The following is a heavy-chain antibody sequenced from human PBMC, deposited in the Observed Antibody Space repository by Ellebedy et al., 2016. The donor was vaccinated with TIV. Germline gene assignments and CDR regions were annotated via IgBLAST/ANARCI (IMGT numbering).Heavy chain of an antibody. CDR1: GFTFSNYG. CDR3: AREAEGYSFGS. Sequence: GESLKISCAASGFTFSNYGLHWVRQASGKGLEWVAYIRYDGSNKYYVGSVKGRFTISRDNSKNTVYLQMNSLRPEDAAVYFCAREAEGYSFGSWGQGTPVTVSS. CDR2: IRYDGSNK. V-gene: IGHV3-30*02. J-gene: IGHJ4*02. D-gene: IGHD5-18*01.